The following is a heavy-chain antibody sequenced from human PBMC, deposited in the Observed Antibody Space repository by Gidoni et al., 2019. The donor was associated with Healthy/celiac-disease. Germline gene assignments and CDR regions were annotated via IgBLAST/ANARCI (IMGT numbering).Heavy chain of an antibody. CDR3: ARDHYGSGSYSSLDAFDI. D-gene: IGHD3-10*01. CDR1: GYTFTSYY. CDR2: INPSGGST. Sequence: QVQLVQSGAEVKKPGASVKVSCTASGYTFTSYYMHWVRQAPGQGLEWMGIINPSGGSTSYAQKFQGRVTMTRDTSTSTVYMELSSLRSEDTAVYYCARDHYGSGSYSSLDAFDIWGQGTMVTVSS. V-gene: IGHV1-46*01. J-gene: IGHJ3*02.